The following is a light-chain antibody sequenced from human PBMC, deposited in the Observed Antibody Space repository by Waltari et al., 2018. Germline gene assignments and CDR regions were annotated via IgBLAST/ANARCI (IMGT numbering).Light chain of an antibody. CDR2: KTN. V-gene: IGLV8-61*01. J-gene: IGLJ3*02. Sequence: QTVVNQEPSLSVSPGGTVTLTCALSSGSFSTTSYVSWYQQTPGQPPRTLVFKTNTRSSGVPDRFSGSILGNKVALTITGAQAEDESDYYCLVYMGSGIWVFGGGTKLTVL. CDR3: LVYMGSGIWV. CDR1: SGSFSTTSY.